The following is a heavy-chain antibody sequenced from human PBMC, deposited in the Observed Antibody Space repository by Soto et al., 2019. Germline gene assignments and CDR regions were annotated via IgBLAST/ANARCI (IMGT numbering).Heavy chain of an antibody. D-gene: IGHD3-16*02. CDR2: IKSKNYGETR. CDR3: TRVITFGGVIPFDY. Sequence: LRLSCTASGFTFGDYAMSWVRQAPGKGLEWVGFIKSKNYGETREYAASVKGRFTISRDDSKSIAYLQMNSLKTEDTAVYYCTRVITFGGVIPFDYWGQGTLVTVSS. J-gene: IGHJ4*02. CDR1: GFTFGDYA. V-gene: IGHV3-49*04.